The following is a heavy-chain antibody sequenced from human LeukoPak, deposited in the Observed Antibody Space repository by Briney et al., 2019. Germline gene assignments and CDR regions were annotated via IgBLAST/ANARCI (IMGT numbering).Heavy chain of an antibody. CDR2: ISSSSSYI. V-gene: IGHV3-21*01. D-gene: IGHD3-10*01. CDR3: AREGQILWFEEFTYYYYGMDV. Sequence: PGGSLRLSCAASGFTFSSYSMNWVRQAPGKGLEWVSSISSSSSYIYYADSVKGRFTISRDNAKNSLYLQMNSLRAEDTAVYYCAREGQILWFEEFTYYYYGMDVWGQGTTVTVSS. CDR1: GFTFSSYS. J-gene: IGHJ6*02.